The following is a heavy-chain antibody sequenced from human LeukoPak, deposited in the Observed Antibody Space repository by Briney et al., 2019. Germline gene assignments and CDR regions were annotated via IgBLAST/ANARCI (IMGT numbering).Heavy chain of an antibody. V-gene: IGHV3-30*18. D-gene: IGHD3-9*01. Sequence: GRSLRLSCAASGFTFSSYGMHWVRQAPGKGLEWVAVISYDGSNKYYADSVKGRFTISRDNSKNTLYLQMNSLRAEDTAVYYRAKGPTPPYYDILTGYLDYWGQGTLVTVSS. CDR1: GFTFSSYG. J-gene: IGHJ4*02. CDR3: AKGPTPPYYDILTGYLDY. CDR2: ISYDGSNK.